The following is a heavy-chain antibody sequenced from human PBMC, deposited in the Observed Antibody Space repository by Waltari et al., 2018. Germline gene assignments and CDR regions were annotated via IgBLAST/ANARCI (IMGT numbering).Heavy chain of an antibody. CDR1: GFSLSTSGVV. Sequence: QITFKDSGPTLVKPTQTLTLTFTFSGFSLSTSGVVVGWIRQPPGQALEWLALIYWNDDKRYNPSLKSRLTITKDTSKNQVVLTMTNMDPVDTATYYCGHDGFGSGWYSIDYWGQGTLVTVSS. CDR3: GHDGFGSGWYSIDY. V-gene: IGHV2-5*01. D-gene: IGHD6-19*01. J-gene: IGHJ4*02. CDR2: IYWNDDK.